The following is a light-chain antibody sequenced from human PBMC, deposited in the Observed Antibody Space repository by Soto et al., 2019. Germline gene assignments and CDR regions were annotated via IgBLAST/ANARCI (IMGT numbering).Light chain of an antibody. Sequence: SYELTQPPSVSVSPGQTATITCAGDKLGDKYVCGYQQKAGQSPVVVIYQDTQRPSGIPERFSGSNSGNTGTLTISGTQAMDEADYYCQAWDSSTVFFGGGTKLTVL. CDR1: KLGDKY. CDR2: QDT. CDR3: QAWDSSTVF. V-gene: IGLV3-1*01. J-gene: IGLJ2*01.